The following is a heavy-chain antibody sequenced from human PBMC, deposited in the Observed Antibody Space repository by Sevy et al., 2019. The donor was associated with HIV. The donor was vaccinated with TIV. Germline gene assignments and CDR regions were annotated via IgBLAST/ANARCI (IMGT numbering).Heavy chain of an antibody. V-gene: IGHV3-7*01. CDR2: IKEDGSAK. CDR3: ARDSPGYGGYSY. J-gene: IGHJ4*01. D-gene: IGHD1-26*01. CDR1: RFTFKTYW. Sequence: GESLKISCAASRFTFKTYWMSWVRLAPGKGLEWVGNIKEDGSAKYYADSVRGRFTISRDNAKNSLYLQMSSLRVEDTAVYYCARDSPGYGGYSYWGQGTLVTVSS.